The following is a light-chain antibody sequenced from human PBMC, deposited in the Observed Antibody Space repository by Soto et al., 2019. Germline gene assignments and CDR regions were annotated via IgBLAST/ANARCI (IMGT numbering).Light chain of an antibody. CDR3: SLLADTAGNNDHYV. V-gene: IGLV2-8*01. Sequence: QSALTQPPSASGSPGQSVTISCTGTSSDVGGYNFVSWYQQHPGKAPKLMIFEVSKRPSGVPDRFSGSKSGNTASLTVSGLRAEDEADYYCSLLADTAGNNDHYVFGTGTKLTVL. CDR1: SSDVGGYNF. J-gene: IGLJ1*01. CDR2: EVS.